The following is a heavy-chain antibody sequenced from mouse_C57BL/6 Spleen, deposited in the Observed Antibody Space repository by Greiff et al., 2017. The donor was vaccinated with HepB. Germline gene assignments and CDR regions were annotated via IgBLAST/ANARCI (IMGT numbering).Heavy chain of an antibody. D-gene: IGHD1-1*01. J-gene: IGHJ4*01. Sequence: EVMLVESGGGLVKPGGSLKLSCAASGFTFSDYGMHWVRQAPEKGLEWVAYISSGSSNIYYADTVKGRFTISRDNAKNTLFLQMTSLRSEDTAMYYCARGAITRAAMDYWGQGTSVTVSS. CDR2: ISSGSSNI. CDR3: ARGAITRAAMDY. CDR1: GFTFSDYG. V-gene: IGHV5-17*01.